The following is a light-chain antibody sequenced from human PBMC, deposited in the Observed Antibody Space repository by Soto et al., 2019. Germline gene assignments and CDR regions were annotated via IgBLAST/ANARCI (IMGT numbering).Light chain of an antibody. CDR1: QSITNY. CDR3: QQSSSTPYP. Sequence: DIQMTQSPSSLSASVGDRVTITCRASQSITNYLNWYQQKPGKAPKLLMYAISTLQSGVPSRLGGSGSETEFTLTISTLQPDDFATYYCQQSSSTPYPFGQRTKVDIX. V-gene: IGKV1-39*01. J-gene: IGKJ2*01. CDR2: AIS.